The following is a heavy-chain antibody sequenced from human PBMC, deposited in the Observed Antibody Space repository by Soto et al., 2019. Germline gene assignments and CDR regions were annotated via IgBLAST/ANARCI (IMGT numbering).Heavy chain of an antibody. CDR2: ISSNGGST. CDR1: GFTFSSYA. CDR3: ARDGSGWYNLYDY. D-gene: IGHD6-19*01. V-gene: IGHV3-64*01. Sequence: EVPLVESGGGLVQPGGSLRLSCAASGFTFSSYAMHWVRQAPGKGLEYVSAISSNGGSTYYANSVKGRFTISRDNSKNTLYRQMGSLRAEDMAVDYCARDGSGWYNLYDYWGQGALVTVSS. J-gene: IGHJ4*02.